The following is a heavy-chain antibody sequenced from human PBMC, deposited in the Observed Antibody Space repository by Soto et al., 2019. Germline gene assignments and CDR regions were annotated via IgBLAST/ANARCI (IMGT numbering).Heavy chain of an antibody. Sequence: SETLSLTCTVSGGSISSGGYYWTWIRQHPGKGLEWIGYIYYSGSTYYNPSLKSRVTISVDTSKNQFSLKLSSVTAADTAVYYCARSPEATVTAFDYWGQGTLVTVSS. CDR2: IYYSGST. V-gene: IGHV4-31*03. D-gene: IGHD4-17*01. CDR3: ARSPEATVTAFDY. J-gene: IGHJ4*02. CDR1: GGSISSGGYY.